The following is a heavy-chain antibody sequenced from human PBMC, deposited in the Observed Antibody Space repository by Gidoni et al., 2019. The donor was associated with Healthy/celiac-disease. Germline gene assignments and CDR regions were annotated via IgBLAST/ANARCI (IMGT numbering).Heavy chain of an antibody. CDR2: ISSSSSYI. Sequence: EVQLVESGGGLVKPGGSLRLSCAASGFTFSSYSMNWVRQAPGKGLEWVSSISSSSSYIYYADSVKGRFTISRDNAKNSLYLQMNSLRAEDTAVYYCARDRFGVRGYSYGPSGEYWGQGTLVTVSS. CDR3: ARDRFGVRGYSYGPSGEY. V-gene: IGHV3-21*01. D-gene: IGHD5-18*01. CDR1: GFTFSSYS. J-gene: IGHJ4*02.